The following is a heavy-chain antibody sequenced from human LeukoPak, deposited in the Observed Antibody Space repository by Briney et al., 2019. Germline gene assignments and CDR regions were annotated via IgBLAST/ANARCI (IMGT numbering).Heavy chain of an antibody. CDR2: IKQDGSEK. CDR1: GLTLSNYW. Sequence: GGSLRLSGAASGLTLSNYWMSWVRQAPGKGLEWVAHIKQDGSEKNYVDSVKGRFTISRDNAKNSLYLQMNSLRAEDTAVYYCARDGRQWKAALYWGQGTLVTVSS. V-gene: IGHV3-7*01. CDR3: ARDGRQWKAALY. D-gene: IGHD6-19*01. J-gene: IGHJ4*02.